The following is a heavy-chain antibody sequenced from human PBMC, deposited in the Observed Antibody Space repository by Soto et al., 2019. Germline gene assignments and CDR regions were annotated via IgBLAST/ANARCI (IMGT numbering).Heavy chain of an antibody. CDR1: GFSLSTRGMG. CDR3: AHRSRGEWYFDL. Sequence: QITLKESGTTLVKPTQTLTLTCTFSGFSLSTRGMGVGWIRQPPGKALEWLALIYWDDDKRYSPSLKTRITIPKDTSKNQVVLTMTNMDPVDTATYYCAHRSRGEWYFDLWGRGTLVTVSS. V-gene: IGHV2-5*02. D-gene: IGHD3-10*01. CDR2: IYWDDDK. J-gene: IGHJ2*01.